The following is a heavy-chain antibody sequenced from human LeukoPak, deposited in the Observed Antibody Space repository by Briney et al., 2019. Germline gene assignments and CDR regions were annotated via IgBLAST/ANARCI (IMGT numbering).Heavy chain of an antibody. V-gene: IGHV3-7*01. J-gene: IGHJ4*02. Sequence: GGSLRLSCAASGCNFSRYWMTWVRQAPGEGLEFVANIKQDGSVINYVDSVKGRFTISRDNAKNSVHLQMNSLRVEDTAVYYCEKDRGWTTFDSWGQGTLVAVSS. D-gene: IGHD3-10*01. CDR2: IKQDGSVI. CDR1: GCNFSRYW. CDR3: EKDRGWTTFDS.